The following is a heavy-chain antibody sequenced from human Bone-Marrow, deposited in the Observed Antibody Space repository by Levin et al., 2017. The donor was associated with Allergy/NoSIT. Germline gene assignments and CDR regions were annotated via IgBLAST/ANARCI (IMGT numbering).Heavy chain of an antibody. D-gene: IGHD2-2*01. CDR3: ANLNAGRSYCSSTSCDIDAFDS. J-gene: IGHJ3*02. CDR1: GFTFSSYG. Sequence: PGGSLRLSCAASGFTFSSYGMHWVRQAPGKGLEWVAVISYDGSNKYYADSVKGRFTISRDNSKNTLYLQMNSLRAEDTAVYYCANLNAGRSYCSSTSCDIDAFDSWGQGTMVTVSS. V-gene: IGHV3-30*18. CDR2: ISYDGSNK.